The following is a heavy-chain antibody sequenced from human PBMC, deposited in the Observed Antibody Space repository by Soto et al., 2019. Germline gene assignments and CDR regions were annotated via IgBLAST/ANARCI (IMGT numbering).Heavy chain of an antibody. CDR2: ISYDGSNK. CDR1: GFTFSSYG. D-gene: IGHD5-12*01. J-gene: IGHJ4*02. Sequence: QVQLVESGGGVVQPGRSLRLSCAASGFTFSSYGMHWVRQAPGKGLEWVAVISYDGSNKYYADSVKGRFTISRDNSXXTMYLQMNSLRAEDTAVYYCAKDTEMATILSYFDYWGQGTLVTVSS. V-gene: IGHV3-30*18. CDR3: AKDTEMATILSYFDY.